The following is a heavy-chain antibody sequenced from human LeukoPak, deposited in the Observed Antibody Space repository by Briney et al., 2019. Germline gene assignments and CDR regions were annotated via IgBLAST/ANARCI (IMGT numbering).Heavy chain of an antibody. CDR3: AKLCPHSRRNLYYFDF. Sequence: GGSLRLSCVASGFTFSSYAMSWVRQAPGKGLEWVSGVSDSGGSTYYADSVKGRFTISRDNSMNTLYLQMNSLRAEDTAIYYCAKLCPHSRRNLYYFDFWGQGTLVAVSS. V-gene: IGHV3-23*01. CDR1: GFTFSSYA. CDR2: VSDSGGST. D-gene: IGHD6-13*01. J-gene: IGHJ4*02.